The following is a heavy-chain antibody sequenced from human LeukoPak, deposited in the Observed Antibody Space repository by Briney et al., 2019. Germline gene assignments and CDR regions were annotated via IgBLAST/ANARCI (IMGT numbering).Heavy chain of an antibody. CDR1: GFTFSSYA. V-gene: IGHV3-30-3*01. Sequence: PGGSLRLSCAASGFTFSSYAMHWVRQAPGKGLEWAAVISYDGSNKYYADSVKGRFTISRDNSKNTLYLQMNSLRAEDTAVYYCARAPLGGNSRGAFDIWGQGTMVTVSS. J-gene: IGHJ3*02. CDR2: ISYDGSNK. D-gene: IGHD4-23*01. CDR3: ARAPLGGNSRGAFDI.